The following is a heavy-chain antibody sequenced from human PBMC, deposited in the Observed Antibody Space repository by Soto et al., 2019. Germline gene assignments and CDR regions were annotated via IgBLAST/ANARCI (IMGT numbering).Heavy chain of an antibody. V-gene: IGHV5-51*01. CDR2: IYPGDSDT. CDR1: GYSFTSYW. J-gene: IGHJ3*02. Sequence: RGESLKISCKGSGYSFTSYWIGWVRQMPGKGLEWMGIIYPGDSDTRYSPSFQGQVTISADKSISTAYLQWSSLKASDTAMYYCATRPSASDGAFDIWGQGTMVTVSS. CDR3: ATRPSASDGAFDI. D-gene: IGHD1-26*01.